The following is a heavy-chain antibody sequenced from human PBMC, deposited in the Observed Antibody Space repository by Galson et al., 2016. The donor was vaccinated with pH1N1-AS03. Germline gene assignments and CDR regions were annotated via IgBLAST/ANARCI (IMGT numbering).Heavy chain of an antibody. CDR3: ARGAFVYVRGSYPLDY. CDR1: GYTFTNYY. Sequence: SVKVSCKASGYTFTNYYMHWVRQAPGQGLEWMGIINPSGDNTTYAQKFQGRVTMTRDTSTSTVYMELSSLRSEDTAVYYCARGAFVYVRGSYPLDYWGQGTLVTVSS. CDR2: INPSGDNT. J-gene: IGHJ4*02. V-gene: IGHV1-46*01. D-gene: IGHD3-16*02.